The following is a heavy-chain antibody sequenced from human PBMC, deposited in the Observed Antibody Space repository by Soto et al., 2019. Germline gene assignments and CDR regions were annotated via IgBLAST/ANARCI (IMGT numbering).Heavy chain of an antibody. V-gene: IGHV1-18*04. CDR1: GYTFSNFG. CDR3: ETAPMYSGAYHDY. CDR2: ITPYNGNA. Sequence: VASVKVSCKASGYTFSNFGINWVRQAPGQGLEWMGWITPYNGNANYAQKHQDRLTITTDTSTNTAYLELRSLRSDDTAVYFCETAPMYSGAYHDYWGQGTLVTVSS. D-gene: IGHD1-26*01. J-gene: IGHJ4*02.